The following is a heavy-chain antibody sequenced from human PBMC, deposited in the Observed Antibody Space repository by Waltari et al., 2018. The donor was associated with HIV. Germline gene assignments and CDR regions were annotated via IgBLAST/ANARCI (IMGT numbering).Heavy chain of an antibody. D-gene: IGHD6-19*01. J-gene: IGHJ4*02. V-gene: IGHV1-8*02. CDR2: MNPNSGNT. CDR3: TRGLGYSSFPFDH. Sequence: QIQVVQSGAELKKVGASVKVSCKTSGYTFANYDIHWVRQAAGQGLEWMGWMNPNSGNTGYTQKFQGRVSMTRNTSTTTAYMELRSLTSDDTALYYCTRGLGYSSFPFDHWGQGTQVTVSS. CDR1: GYTFANYD.